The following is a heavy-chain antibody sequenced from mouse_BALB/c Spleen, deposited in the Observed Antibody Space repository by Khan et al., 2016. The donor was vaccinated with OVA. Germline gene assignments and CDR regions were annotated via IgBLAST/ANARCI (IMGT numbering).Heavy chain of an antibody. J-gene: IGHJ2*01. CDR2: IWAGGST. V-gene: IGHV2-9*02. CDR3: ARSKYLARY. Sequence: QVQLKESGPGLVAPSQSLSITCTAYGFSLTRYGVHWVRQPPGKGLEWLGLIWAGGSTNYYWALMSRLSISIDNSKSLVFLIMISLQTDDTALYYCARSKYLARYWGQGTTLTVSS. D-gene: IGHD3-3*01. CDR1: GFSLTRYG.